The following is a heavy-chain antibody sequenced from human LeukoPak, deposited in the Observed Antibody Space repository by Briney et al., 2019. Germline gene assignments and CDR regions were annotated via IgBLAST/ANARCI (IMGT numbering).Heavy chain of an antibody. CDR2: IYYSGST. CDR1: GYSISSGYY. Sequence: SETLSLTCTVSGYSISSGYYWGWIRRPPGKGLEWIGSIYYSGSTYYNPSLKSRVTISVDTSKNQFSLKLSSVTAADTAVYYCAREPMRVGTNAFDIWGQGTMVTVSS. CDR3: AREPMRVGTNAFDI. D-gene: IGHD3-22*01. J-gene: IGHJ3*02. V-gene: IGHV4-38-2*02.